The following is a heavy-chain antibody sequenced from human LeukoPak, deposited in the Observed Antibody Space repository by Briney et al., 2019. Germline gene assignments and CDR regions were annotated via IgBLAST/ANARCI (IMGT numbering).Heavy chain of an antibody. Sequence: SETLSLTCAVSGYSISSGYYWGWIRQPPGKGLEWIGSIYHSGSTYYNPSLKSRVTISVDTSKNQFSLKLSSVTAADTVVYYCARSYCSGGSCYYFDYWGQGTLVTVSS. D-gene: IGHD2-15*01. J-gene: IGHJ4*02. CDR1: GYSISSGYY. CDR2: IYHSGST. V-gene: IGHV4-38-2*01. CDR3: ARSYCSGGSCYYFDY.